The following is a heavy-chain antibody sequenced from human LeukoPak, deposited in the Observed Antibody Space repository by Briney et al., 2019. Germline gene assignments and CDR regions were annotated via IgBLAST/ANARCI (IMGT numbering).Heavy chain of an antibody. CDR1: GYTFTSYG. V-gene: IGHV1-18*01. CDR2: ISAYNGNT. D-gene: IGHD3-22*01. Sequence: GASVKVSCKASGYTFTSYGISWVRQAPGQGLEWMGWISAYNGNTNYAQKLQGRVTMTTDTSTSTAYMELRSLRSDDTAVYYCARDASWVKMYYYDSSGYSVWDIWGQGTLVTVSS. CDR3: ARDASWVKMYYYDSSGYSVWDI. J-gene: IGHJ4*02.